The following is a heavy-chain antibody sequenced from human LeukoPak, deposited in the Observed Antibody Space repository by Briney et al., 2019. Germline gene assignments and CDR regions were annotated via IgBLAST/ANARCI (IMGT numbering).Heavy chain of an antibody. CDR2: IRSKANSYAT. J-gene: IGHJ4*02. V-gene: IGHV3-73*01. Sequence: PGGSLRLSCAASGFTFSGSAMHWVRQASGKGLEWVGRIRSKANSYATAYAASVKGRFTISRDDSKNTAYLQMNSLKTEDTAVYYCAKSHYYDSSGYVDYWGQGTLVTVSS. CDR1: GFTFSGSA. D-gene: IGHD3-22*01. CDR3: AKSHYYDSSGYVDY.